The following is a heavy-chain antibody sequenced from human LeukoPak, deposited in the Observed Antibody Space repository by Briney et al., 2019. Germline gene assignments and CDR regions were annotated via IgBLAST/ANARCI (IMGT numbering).Heavy chain of an antibody. CDR1: GRSISSYY. V-gene: IGHV4-59*01. Sequence: PSETLSLTCTVSGRSISSYYWSWIRQPPGKGLEWVGYIYYSGSTNYNPSLKSRVTISVDTSKNQFSLKLSSVSAADTAVYYCARVGRYDFWSGVDYFDYWGQGTLVTVSS. D-gene: IGHD3-3*01. CDR2: IYYSGST. CDR3: ARVGRYDFWSGVDYFDY. J-gene: IGHJ4*02.